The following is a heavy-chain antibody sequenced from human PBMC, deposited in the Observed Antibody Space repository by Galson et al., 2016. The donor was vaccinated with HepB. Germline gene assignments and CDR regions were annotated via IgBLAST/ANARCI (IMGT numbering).Heavy chain of an antibody. Sequence: SLRLSCAASGFTFSSYGMHWVRQAPGKGLEWVAVIWYDGSNKYYADSVKGRFTISRDNSKNMLYLQMSSLRAEDTAVYYCARVGAVGIGNAFDPGGQGTLVTVSS. J-gene: IGHJ5*02. CDR2: IWYDGSNK. CDR3: ARVGAVGIGNAFDP. D-gene: IGHD6-13*01. V-gene: IGHV3-33*08. CDR1: GFTFSSYG.